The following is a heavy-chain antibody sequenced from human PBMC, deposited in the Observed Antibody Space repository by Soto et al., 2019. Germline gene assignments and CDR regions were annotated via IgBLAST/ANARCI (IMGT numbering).Heavy chain of an antibody. D-gene: IGHD5-18*01. Sequence: SETLSLTCTVSGGSISSGDYYWSWIRQPPGKGLEWIGYIYYSGSTYYNPSLKSRVTISVDTSKNQFSLKLSSVTAADTAVYYCARAIYSYGYLVVWFDPWGQGTLVTVSS. J-gene: IGHJ5*02. CDR2: IYYSGST. CDR3: ARAIYSYGYLVVWFDP. CDR1: GGSISSGDYY. V-gene: IGHV4-30-4*01.